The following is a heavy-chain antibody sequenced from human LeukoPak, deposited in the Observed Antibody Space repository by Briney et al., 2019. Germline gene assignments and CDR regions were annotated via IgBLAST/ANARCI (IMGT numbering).Heavy chain of an antibody. CDR1: GFTFKKYW. V-gene: IGHV3-7*01. CDR2: IKEDGSET. J-gene: IGHJ4*02. D-gene: IGHD3-3*01. CDR3: ASIRGTYYDFWSGYHYFDY. Sequence: GGSLRLSCAASGFTFKKYWMNWVRQVPGKGLECLANIKEDGSETYYADSVKGRFTISRDNPKNLLFLQINSLRVEDTAVYYCASIRGTYYDFWSGYHYFDYWGQGTLVTVSS.